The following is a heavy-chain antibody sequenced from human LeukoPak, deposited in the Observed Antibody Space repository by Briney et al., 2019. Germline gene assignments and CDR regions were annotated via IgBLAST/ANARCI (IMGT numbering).Heavy chain of an antibody. Sequence: ASVKVSCKASGYTFTGYYMHWVQHAPGQGLEWMGWINPNSGGTNYAQKFQGRVTMTRDTSISTAYMELSRLRSDDTAVYYCARDCSGGSCYYFDYWGQGTLVTVSS. CDR1: GYTFTGYY. D-gene: IGHD2-15*01. CDR3: ARDCSGGSCYYFDY. V-gene: IGHV1-2*02. J-gene: IGHJ4*02. CDR2: INPNSGGT.